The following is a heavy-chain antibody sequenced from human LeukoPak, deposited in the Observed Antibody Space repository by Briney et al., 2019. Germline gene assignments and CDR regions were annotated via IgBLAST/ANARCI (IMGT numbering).Heavy chain of an antibody. Sequence: ASVKVSCKASGYTFTSYYMHWVRQVPGQGLEWMGIINPSGGSTSYAQKFQGRVTMTRDTSTSTVYMELSSLRSEDTAVYYCARRAWGARRGLSFDYWGQGTLVTVSS. D-gene: IGHD1-26*01. CDR1: GYTFTSYY. CDR3: ARRAWGARRGLSFDY. CDR2: INPSGGST. J-gene: IGHJ4*02. V-gene: IGHV1-46*01.